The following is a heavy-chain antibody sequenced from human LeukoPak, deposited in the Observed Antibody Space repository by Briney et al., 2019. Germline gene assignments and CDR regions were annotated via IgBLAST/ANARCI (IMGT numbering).Heavy chain of an antibody. V-gene: IGHV3-15*01. D-gene: IGHD4-17*01. CDR1: GFTFSNAW. J-gene: IGHJ6*03. CDR3: TTDGYGDYVHGYYYMDV. CDR2: IKSKTDGGTT. Sequence: PGGSLRLSCAASGFTFSNAWMSWVRQAPGKGLEWVGRIKSKTDGGTTDYAAPVKGRFAISRDDSKNTLYLQMNSLKTEDTAVYYCTTDGYGDYVHGYYYMDVWGKGTTVTISS.